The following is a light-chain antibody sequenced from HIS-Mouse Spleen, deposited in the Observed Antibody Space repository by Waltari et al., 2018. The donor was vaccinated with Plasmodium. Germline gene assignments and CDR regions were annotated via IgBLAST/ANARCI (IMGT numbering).Light chain of an antibody. CDR2: DVS. V-gene: IGLV2-11*01. CDR3: CSYAGSYTWV. Sequence: QSALTQPRSVSGSPGQSVTISCTGTSSDVGVYNYVSWYQQHPGKAPKLMIDDVSKRPSGVPDRFSGSKSGNTASLTISGLQAEDEADYYCCSYAGSYTWVFGGGTKLTVL. CDR1: SSDVGVYNY. J-gene: IGLJ3*02.